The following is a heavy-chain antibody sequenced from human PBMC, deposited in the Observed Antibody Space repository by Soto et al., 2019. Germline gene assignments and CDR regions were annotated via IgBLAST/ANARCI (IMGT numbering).Heavy chain of an antibody. CDR3: ATLGTPATGLSFFDY. J-gene: IGHJ4*02. V-gene: IGHV4-30-4*01. Sequence: QVQLQESGPGLVKPSQTLSLTCTVSGGSISSGNYYWSWIRQPPGKGLEWIGFISYSGSTYYSTSLKSRVTLSVDTSKSQFSLHLSFVTAADTAVYYCATLGTPATGLSFFDYWGQGSLITVSS. CDR2: ISYSGST. CDR1: GGSISSGNYY. D-gene: IGHD2-15*01.